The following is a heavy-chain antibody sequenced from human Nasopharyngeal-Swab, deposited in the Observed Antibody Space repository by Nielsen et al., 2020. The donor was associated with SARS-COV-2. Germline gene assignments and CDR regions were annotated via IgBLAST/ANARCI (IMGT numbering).Heavy chain of an antibody. CDR1: GGSISDYS. J-gene: IGHJ6*03. Sequence: SETLSLTCAVFGGSISDYSWNWIRQTPGKGLEWNGEINHTGSTNYNPSLRSRVYASVDTSKRQFYLRQTYVNAADPAVYYCARGVSGIVPAPVLGLEPWYSYYYMDVWGRGTTVTVSS. CDR2: INHTGST. D-gene: IGHD2-8*01. V-gene: IGHV4-34*01. CDR3: ARGVSGIVPAPVLGLEPWYSYYYMDV.